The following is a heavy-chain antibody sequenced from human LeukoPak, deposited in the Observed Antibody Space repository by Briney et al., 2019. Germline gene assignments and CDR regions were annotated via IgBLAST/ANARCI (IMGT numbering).Heavy chain of an antibody. CDR3: ARRWGIRYFDPSLDY. Sequence: GSLRLSCAASGFTFSSHGMNWVRQPPGKGLEWIGEINHSGSTNYNPSLKSRVTISVDTSKNQFSLKLSSVTAADTAVYYCARRWGIRYFDPSLDYWGQGTLVTVSS. D-gene: IGHD3-9*01. V-gene: IGHV4-34*01. J-gene: IGHJ4*02. CDR1: GFTFSSHG. CDR2: INHSGST.